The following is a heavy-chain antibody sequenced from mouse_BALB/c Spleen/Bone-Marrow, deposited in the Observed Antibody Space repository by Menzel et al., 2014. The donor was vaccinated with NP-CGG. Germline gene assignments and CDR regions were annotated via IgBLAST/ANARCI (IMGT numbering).Heavy chain of an antibody. Sequence: EVKVVESGGGLVQPGGSLKLSCAASGFDFSRYWMSWARQAPGKGLEWIGEINPDSRTINSTPSLKDKFIISRDKGKNTLYLEMSKVRSEDTALYYCARRDYYYGMDYWGQGTSVTVSS. CDR2: INPDSRTI. D-gene: IGHD3-3*01. V-gene: IGHV4-1*02. CDR1: GFDFSRYW. CDR3: ARRDYYYGMDY. J-gene: IGHJ4*01.